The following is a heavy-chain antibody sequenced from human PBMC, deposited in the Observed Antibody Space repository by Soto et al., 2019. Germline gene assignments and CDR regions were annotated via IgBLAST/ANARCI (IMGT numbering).Heavy chain of an antibody. CDR2: ISGSSGST. V-gene: IGHV3-23*01. CDR3: AKGWGGRVGHQQWLVHFLPDY. Sequence: EVQLLESGGGLVQPGGSLRLSCAASGFTFSSYAMSWVRQAPGKGLEWVSAISGSSGSTYYADSVKGRFTISRDNSKNTLYLQMNSLRAEDTAVYYCAKGWGGRVGHQQWLVHFLPDYWGQGTLVTVSS. D-gene: IGHD6-19*01. J-gene: IGHJ4*02. CDR1: GFTFSSYA.